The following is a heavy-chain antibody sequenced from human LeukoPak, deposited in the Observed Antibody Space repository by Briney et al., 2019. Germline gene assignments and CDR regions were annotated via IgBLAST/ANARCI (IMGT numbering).Heavy chain of an antibody. Sequence: RPSETLSLACSVSAGSIASSTHLSGWIRQTPGEGLEWIGSVFFQNTYYNPSLQSRVSISVDTSKSQFSLDLRSVTGADTALYYCARHRGSTGFFDFWGRGIVVTVSS. CDR3: ARHRGSTGFFDF. CDR2: VFFQNT. V-gene: IGHV4-39*01. J-gene: IGHJ4*02. D-gene: IGHD1-26*01. CDR1: AGSIASSTHL.